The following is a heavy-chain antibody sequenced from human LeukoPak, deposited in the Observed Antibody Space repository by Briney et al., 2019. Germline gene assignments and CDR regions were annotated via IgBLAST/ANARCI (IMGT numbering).Heavy chain of an antibody. CDR3: ARDPLRGDYYDSSGY. CDR1: GYTFTSYY. Sequence: ASVKVSCKASGYTFTSYYMHWVRQAPGQGLEWMGIINPSGGSTSYAQKFQGRVTMTRDTSTSTVYMELSSLRSEDTAVYYCARDPLRGDYYDSSGYWGQGTLVTVSS. CDR2: INPSGGST. D-gene: IGHD3-22*01. J-gene: IGHJ4*02. V-gene: IGHV1-46*01.